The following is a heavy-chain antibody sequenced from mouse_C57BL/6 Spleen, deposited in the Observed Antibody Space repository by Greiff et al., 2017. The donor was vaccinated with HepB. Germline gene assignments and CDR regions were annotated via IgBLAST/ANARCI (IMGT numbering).Heavy chain of an antibody. CDR1: GFTFSSYA. V-gene: IGHV5-4*01. D-gene: IGHD1-1*01. CDR2: ISDGGSYT. J-gene: IGHJ1*03. Sequence: EVKVVESGGGLVKPGGSLKLSCAASGFTFSSYAMSWVRQTPEKRLEWVATISDGGSYTYYPDNVKGRFTISRDNAKNNLYLQMSHLKSEDTAMYYCAREHGPRYFDVWGTGTTVTVSS. CDR3: AREHGPRYFDV.